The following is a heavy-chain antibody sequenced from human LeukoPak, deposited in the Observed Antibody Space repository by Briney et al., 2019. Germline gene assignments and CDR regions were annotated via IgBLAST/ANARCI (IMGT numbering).Heavy chain of an antibody. J-gene: IGHJ4*02. V-gene: IGHV3-23*01. D-gene: IGHD3-10*01. Sequence: GGSLRLSCAASGFTFSSYGMSWVRQAPGKGLEWVSAISGSGGSTYYADSVKGRFTISRDNSKNTLYLQMNSLRAEDTAVYYCARDAYFFGTRSFDYWGQGAQVTVSS. CDR2: ISGSGGST. CDR1: GFTFSSYG. CDR3: ARDAYFFGTRSFDY.